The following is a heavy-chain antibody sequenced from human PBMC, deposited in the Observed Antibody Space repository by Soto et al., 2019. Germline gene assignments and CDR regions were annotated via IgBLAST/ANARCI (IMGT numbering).Heavy chain of an antibody. CDR1: GGTISSYY. J-gene: IGHJ4*02. D-gene: IGHD4-17*01. V-gene: IGHV4-59*01. CDR3: ARAYYGDYPYFDY. CDR2: IYHSGTT. Sequence: SETMSVTCTVAGGTISSYYWSWIRQHPGKGLEWIGYIYHSGTTYYNPSLKSRVTISVDTSKNQFSLKLSSVTAADTAVYFCARAYYGDYPYFDYWGQGTLVTVSS.